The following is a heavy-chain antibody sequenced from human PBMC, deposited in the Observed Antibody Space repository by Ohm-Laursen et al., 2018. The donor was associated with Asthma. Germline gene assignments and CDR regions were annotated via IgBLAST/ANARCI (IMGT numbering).Heavy chain of an antibody. CDR1: GFTFSSYA. CDR2: ITGGGVST. V-gene: IGHV3-23*01. Sequence: GSLRLSCSASGFTFSSYAMSWVRQAPGKGLDWVSSITGGGVSTYYADSVNGRFTVSRDDSKNTLYLQMNSLRPDDTAVYYCARDVMEWYLPAFDFWGQGTLVTVSS. D-gene: IGHD3-3*01. CDR3: ARDVMEWYLPAFDF. J-gene: IGHJ4*02.